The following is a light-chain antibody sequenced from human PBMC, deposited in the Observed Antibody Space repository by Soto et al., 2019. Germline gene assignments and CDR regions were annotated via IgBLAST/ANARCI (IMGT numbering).Light chain of an antibody. CDR3: QQYDNLPPGIT. J-gene: IGKJ5*01. V-gene: IGKV1-33*01. CDR1: QDISNY. Sequence: DIQMTQSPSSLSASVGDRVTITCQASQDISNYLNWYQQKPGKAPKLLIYDASNSETGVPSRFSGSGSGTDFTFTISSLQPEDIATYYCQQYDNLPPGITFGQGTRLEIK. CDR2: DAS.